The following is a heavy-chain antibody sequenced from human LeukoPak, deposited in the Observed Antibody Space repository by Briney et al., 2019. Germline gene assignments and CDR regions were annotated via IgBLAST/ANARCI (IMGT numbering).Heavy chain of an antibody. J-gene: IGHJ3*02. CDR2: IYHSGST. CDR1: GGSISSSNW. V-gene: IGHV4-4*02. Sequence: PSETLSLTCAVSGGSISSSNWWSWVRQPPGKGLEWIGEIYHSGSTNYNPSLKSRVTISVDKSKNQFSLKLSSVTAADTAVYYCASTLELRGGAFDIWGQGTMVTVSS. CDR3: ASTLELRGGAFDI. D-gene: IGHD1-7*01.